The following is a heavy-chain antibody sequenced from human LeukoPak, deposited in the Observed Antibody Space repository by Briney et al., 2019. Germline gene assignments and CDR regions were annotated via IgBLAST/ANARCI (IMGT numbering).Heavy chain of an antibody. J-gene: IGHJ5*02. D-gene: IGHD3-22*01. Sequence: SETLSLTCTVSGGSISSSSYYWGWIRQPPGKGLEWIGSIYYSGSTYYNPSLKSRVTISVDTSKNQFSLKLSSVTAADTAVYYCARGDYYDNSGYLGGRGWFDPWGQGTLVTVSS. CDR3: ARGDYYDNSGYLGGRGWFDP. CDR1: GGSISSSSYY. V-gene: IGHV4-39*07. CDR2: IYYSGST.